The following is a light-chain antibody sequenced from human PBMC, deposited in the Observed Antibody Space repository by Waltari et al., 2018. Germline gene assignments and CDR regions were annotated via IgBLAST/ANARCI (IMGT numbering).Light chain of an antibody. Sequence: QPVLIQPPSASGTLGQRVTISCSGSSSNIGGNTVNWYQQFPGAAPKVFIYNNNRRHSGPPVRFSGSKSGTTACLAISGLQSEEEANYYCAASDDSVNAWLFGGGAKLTVL. CDR3: AASDDSVNAWL. CDR2: NNN. CDR1: SSNIGGNT. J-gene: IGLJ3*02. V-gene: IGLV1-44*01.